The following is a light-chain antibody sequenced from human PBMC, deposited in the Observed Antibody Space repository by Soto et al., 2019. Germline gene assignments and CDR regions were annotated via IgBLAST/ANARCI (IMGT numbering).Light chain of an antibody. CDR1: SSDVGGYNY. Sequence: QSALTQPASVSGSPGQSITISCTGTSSDVGGYNYVSWYQQHPGKAPKLMIYEVSNRPSGVSNRFSGSKSGNTASLTISGRQAEDEADYYCSSYTSSSTPHYVFGTGTKLTVL. J-gene: IGLJ1*01. V-gene: IGLV2-14*01. CDR3: SSYTSSSTPHYV. CDR2: EVS.